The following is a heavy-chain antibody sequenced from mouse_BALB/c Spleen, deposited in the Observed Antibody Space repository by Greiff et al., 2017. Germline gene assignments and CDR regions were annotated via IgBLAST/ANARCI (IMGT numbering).Heavy chain of an antibody. D-gene: IGHD3-3*01. Sequence: DVMLVESGGGLVQPGGSRKLSCAASGFTFSSFGMHWVRQAPEKGLEWVAYISSGSSTIYYADTVKGRFTISRDNPKNTLFLQMTSLRSEDTAMYYCAREKGTGYAMDYWGQGTSVTVSS. J-gene: IGHJ4*01. V-gene: IGHV5-17*02. CDR3: AREKGTGYAMDY. CDR2: ISSGSSTI. CDR1: GFTFSSFG.